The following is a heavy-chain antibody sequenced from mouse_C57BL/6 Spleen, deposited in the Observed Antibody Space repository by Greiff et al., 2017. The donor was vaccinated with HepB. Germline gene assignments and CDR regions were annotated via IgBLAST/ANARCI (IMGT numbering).Heavy chain of an antibody. CDR3: ANLGRGGAY. V-gene: IGHV1-64*01. CDR2: IHPNSGST. Sequence: QVQLKQPGAELVKPGASVKLSCKASGYTFTSYWMHWVKQRPGQGLEWIGMIHPNSGSTNYNEKFKSKATLTVDKSSSTAYMQLSSLTSEDSAVYYCANLGRGGAYWGQGTLVTVSA. CDR1: GYTFTSYW. J-gene: IGHJ3*01. D-gene: IGHD4-1*01.